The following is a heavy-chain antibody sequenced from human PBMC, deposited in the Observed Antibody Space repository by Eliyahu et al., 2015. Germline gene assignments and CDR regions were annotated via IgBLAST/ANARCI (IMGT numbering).Heavy chain of an antibody. CDR2: ITVYNGDI. Sequence: QMQLVQSGAQMKRTGSSVKISCTASEYTFTYRYLHWVRQAPGQALEWMGWITVYNGDIDYAQKFRGRLTITREMSLSTVHMELGGLRPDDTATYYCARSSLYGDPYFFDSWSQGTRVTVSS. J-gene: IGHJ4*02. D-gene: IGHD3-3*01. V-gene: IGHV1-45*02. CDR3: ARSSLYGDPYFFDS. CDR1: EYTFTYRY.